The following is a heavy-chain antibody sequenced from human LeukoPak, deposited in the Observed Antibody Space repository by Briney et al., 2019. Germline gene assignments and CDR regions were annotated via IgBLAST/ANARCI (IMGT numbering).Heavy chain of an antibody. CDR3: ARDQHYATDY. Sequence: ASVKVSCKASGYTFTDYYMHWVRQAPGQGLEWMGWINPNSGGTNYAQKFRGRVTMTSDTSTSTVYMELSSLISDDTAVYYCARDQHYATDYWGQGTLVTVCS. V-gene: IGHV1-2*02. CDR1: GYTFTDYY. D-gene: IGHD2-2*01. J-gene: IGHJ4*02. CDR2: INPNSGGT.